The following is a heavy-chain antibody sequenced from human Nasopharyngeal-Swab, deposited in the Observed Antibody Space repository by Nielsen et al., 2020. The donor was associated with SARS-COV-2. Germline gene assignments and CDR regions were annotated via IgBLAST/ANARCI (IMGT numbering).Heavy chain of an antibody. Sequence: GESLKISCAASGFTFSDYTMNWVRQAPGKGLEWVSSISTTSSYIYYADSVQGRFTISRDNAKNSLYLQMNSLRAEDTAVYYCATGGVPSPYYYYYMAVWGKGTTVTVSS. V-gene: IGHV3-21*01. CDR2: ISTTSSYI. CDR3: ATGGVPSPYYYYYMAV. J-gene: IGHJ6*03. CDR1: GFTFSDYT. D-gene: IGHD6-6*01.